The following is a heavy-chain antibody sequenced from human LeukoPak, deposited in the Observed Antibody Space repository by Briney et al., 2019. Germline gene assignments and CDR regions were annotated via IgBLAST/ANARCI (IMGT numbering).Heavy chain of an antibody. J-gene: IGHJ4*02. V-gene: IGHV1-69*13. CDR2: IIPIFGTA. CDR1: GGAFSNYA. D-gene: IGHD4-23*01. Sequence: ASVKVSCKASGGAFSNYAINWVRQAPGQGLEWMGGIIPIFGTANYAQKFQGRVTITADESTRTAYMELSSLRSEDMAIYYCARGWAGGTTVVTRWAYWGQGTLVSVSS. CDR3: ARGWAGGTTVVTRWAY.